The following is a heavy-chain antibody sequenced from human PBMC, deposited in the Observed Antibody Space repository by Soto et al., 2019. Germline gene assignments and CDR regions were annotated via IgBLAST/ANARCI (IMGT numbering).Heavy chain of an antibody. Sequence: VGSLRLSCAESGFTLSTFGMHWVRQAPGKGLEWLAVMGYDGSIEFYADSVKGRFSISRDISKNTVYLQMNSLRADDTAVYYCARDKTSFWELIMAFDHWGQGTLVTVSS. CDR3: ARDKTSFWELIMAFDH. J-gene: IGHJ4*02. CDR1: GFTLSTFG. V-gene: IGHV3-33*01. CDR2: MGYDGSIE. D-gene: IGHD3-16*01.